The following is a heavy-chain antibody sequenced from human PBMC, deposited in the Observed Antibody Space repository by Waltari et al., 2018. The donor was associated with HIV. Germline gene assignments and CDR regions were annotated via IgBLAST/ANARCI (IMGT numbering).Heavy chain of an antibody. V-gene: IGHV1-3*01. J-gene: IGHJ3*01. D-gene: IGHD6-19*01. CDR3: AREPIISVANNAFDV. CDR2: INCGKGNT. Sequence: QVQLVQSGAEVAKPGASVRLSCQTSGYTFGDYAIHWWRQAPGQGREGMGWINCGKGNTRYSETSQGRFTITRDISAATAYLEVTDLRSEDTALYYCAREPIISVANNAFDVWGLGSMVTVSS. CDR1: GYTFGDYA.